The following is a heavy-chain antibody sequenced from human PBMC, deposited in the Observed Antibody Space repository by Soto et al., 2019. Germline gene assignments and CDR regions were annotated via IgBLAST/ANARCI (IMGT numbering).Heavy chain of an antibody. J-gene: IGHJ6*03. CDR3: ARGILERRGYYYYYYMDV. V-gene: IGHV3-33*01. CDR1: GFTFSSYG. D-gene: IGHD1-1*01. Sequence: GGSLRLSCAASGFTFSSYGMHWVRQAPGKGLEWVAVIWYDGSNKYYADSVKGRFTISRDNSKNTPYLQMNSLRAEDTAVYYCARGILERRGYYYYYYMDVWGKGTTVTVSS. CDR2: IWYDGSNK.